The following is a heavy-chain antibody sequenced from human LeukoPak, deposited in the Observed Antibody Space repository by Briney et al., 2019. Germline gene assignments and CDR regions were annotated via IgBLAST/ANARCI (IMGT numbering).Heavy chain of an antibody. D-gene: IGHD3-22*01. J-gene: IGHJ4*02. CDR1: GGSFSGYY. CDR3: ARVDSTSVVVIDY. CDR2: INHSGST. Sequence: SETLSLTCAVYGGSFSGYYWSWIRQPPGKGLEWIGEINHSGSTNYNPSLKSRVTISVDTSKNQFSLKLSSMTAADTAVYYCARVDSTSVVVIDYWGQGTLVTVSS. V-gene: IGHV4-34*01.